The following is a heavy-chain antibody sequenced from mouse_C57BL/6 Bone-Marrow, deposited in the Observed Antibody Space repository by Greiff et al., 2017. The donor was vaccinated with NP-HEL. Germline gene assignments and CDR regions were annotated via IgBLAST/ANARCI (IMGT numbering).Heavy chain of an antibody. D-gene: IGHD2-3*01. V-gene: IGHV1-59*01. Sequence: QVQLQQPGAELVRPGTSVKLSCKASGYTFTSYWMHWVKQRPGQGLEWIGVIDPSDSYTNYNQKFKGKATLTVDTSSSTAYMQLSSLTSEDSAVYYCARWVYDGYLAYWGQGTLVTVSA. CDR1: GYTFTSYW. CDR3: ARWVYDGYLAY. CDR2: IDPSDSYT. J-gene: IGHJ3*01.